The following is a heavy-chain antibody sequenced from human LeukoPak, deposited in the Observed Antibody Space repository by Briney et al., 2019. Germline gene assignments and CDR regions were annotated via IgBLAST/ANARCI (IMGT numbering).Heavy chain of an antibody. Sequence: PSETLSLTCAVYGGSFSGYYWSWIRQPPGKGLEWIGEINHSGSTNYNPSLKSRVTISVDTSKNQFSLKLSSVTAADTAVYYCARVGRLGYYDSSGYYGYWFDPWGQGTLVTVSS. CDR2: INHSGST. J-gene: IGHJ5*02. D-gene: IGHD3-22*01. CDR1: GGSFSGYY. V-gene: IGHV4-34*01. CDR3: ARVGRLGYYDSSGYYGYWFDP.